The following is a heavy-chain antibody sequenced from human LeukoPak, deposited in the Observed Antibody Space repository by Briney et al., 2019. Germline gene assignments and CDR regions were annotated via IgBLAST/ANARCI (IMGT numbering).Heavy chain of an antibody. D-gene: IGHD1-26*01. CDR1: GGSISGTNW. CDR2: ISLRGLT. CDR3: SRESGPFSPFGC. V-gene: IGHV4-4*02. J-gene: IGHJ4*02. Sequence: PSETLSLTCAVSGGSISGTNWWCWVRQPPGQGLEWIGEISLRGLTNYNPSLRSRLTMSLDESKNQVSLNLTSVTAADPAVYYCSRESGPFSPFGCGGQGTLVSV.